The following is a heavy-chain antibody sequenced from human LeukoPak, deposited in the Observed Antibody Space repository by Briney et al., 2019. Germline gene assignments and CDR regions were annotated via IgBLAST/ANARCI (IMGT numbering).Heavy chain of an antibody. Sequence: SETLSLTCTVSGGSISSYYWSWVRQPPGKGLEWIGYIYYSGGTNYNPSLKSRVTISVDTSKNQFSLKLSSVTAADTAVYYCARSRQWHYYYMDVWGKGTTVTVSS. CDR3: ARSRQWHYYYMDV. CDR1: GGSISSYY. J-gene: IGHJ6*03. CDR2: IYYSGGT. V-gene: IGHV4-59*01. D-gene: IGHD6-19*01.